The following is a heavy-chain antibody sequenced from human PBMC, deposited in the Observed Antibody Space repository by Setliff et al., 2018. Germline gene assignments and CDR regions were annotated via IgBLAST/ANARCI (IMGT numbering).Heavy chain of an antibody. D-gene: IGHD5-18*01. J-gene: IGHJ6*03. CDR1: GGTFSTYA. CDR3: AREGVDTRSSTDYRYYMDV. Sequence: SVKVSCKASGGTFSTYAISWVRQAPGQGLEWMGGIISMFGTTNYAQKFQGRVTITTDKSTSTAYMELSSLTSDDTAVYYCAREGVDTRSSTDYRYYMDVWGKGTTVTVSS. CDR2: IISMFGTT. V-gene: IGHV1-69*05.